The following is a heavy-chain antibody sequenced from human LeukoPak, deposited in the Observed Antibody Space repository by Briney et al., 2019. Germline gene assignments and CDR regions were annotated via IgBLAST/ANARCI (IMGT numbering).Heavy chain of an antibody. J-gene: IGHJ4*02. V-gene: IGHV3-11*01. Sequence: GGSLRLSCAASGFTFSDYYMSWIRQAPGKGLEWVSYISSSGSTIYHADSVKGRFTISRDNAKNSLYLQMNSLRAEDTAVYYCARLTGHRANAYYYDSSGLDYWGQGTLVTVSS. CDR3: ARLTGHRANAYYYDSSGLDY. CDR1: GFTFSDYY. CDR2: ISSSGSTI. D-gene: IGHD3-22*01.